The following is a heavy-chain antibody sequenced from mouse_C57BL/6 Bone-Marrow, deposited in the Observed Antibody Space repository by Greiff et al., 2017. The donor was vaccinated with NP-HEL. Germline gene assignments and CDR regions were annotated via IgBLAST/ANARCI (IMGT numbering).Heavy chain of an antibody. CDR1: GFTFSSYA. CDR3: TRHYGSRFAY. Sequence: EVQLVESGEGLVKPGGSLKLSCAASGFTFSSYAMSWVRQTPEQRLEWVAYISSGGYYIYYADTVKGRFTISRDNARNTLYLQMSSLKSEDTAMYYCTRHYGSRFAYWGQGTLVTVSA. J-gene: IGHJ3*01. CDR2: ISSGGYYI. V-gene: IGHV5-9-1*02. D-gene: IGHD1-1*01.